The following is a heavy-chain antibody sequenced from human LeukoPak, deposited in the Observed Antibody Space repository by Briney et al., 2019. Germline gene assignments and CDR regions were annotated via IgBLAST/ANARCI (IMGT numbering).Heavy chain of an antibody. CDR3: AREDGSGSEDY. V-gene: IGHV3-7*01. CDR1: GFTVSSNY. CDR2: INQDESEK. D-gene: IGHD3-10*01. J-gene: IGHJ4*02. Sequence: GGSLRLSCAAFGFTVSSNYMSWVRQAPGKGLEWVANINQDESEKYYVDSVKGRFTISRDNAKNSLYLQMNSLRAEDTAVYYCAREDGSGSEDYRGQGTLVTVSS.